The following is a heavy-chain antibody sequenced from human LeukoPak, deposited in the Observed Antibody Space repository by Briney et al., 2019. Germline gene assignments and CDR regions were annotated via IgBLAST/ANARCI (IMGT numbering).Heavy chain of an antibody. D-gene: IGHD3-22*01. CDR1: GGSFSGYY. Sequence: SETLSLTCAVYGGSFSGYYWSWIRQPPGKGLEWIGEINHSGSTNYNPSLKRRVTISVDTSKNQFSLKLSSVTAADTAVYYCARGARDYDSSGYYSYYYYYYMDVWGKGTTVTVSS. CDR3: ARGARDYDSSGYYSYYYYYYMDV. CDR2: INHSGST. J-gene: IGHJ6*03. V-gene: IGHV4-34*01.